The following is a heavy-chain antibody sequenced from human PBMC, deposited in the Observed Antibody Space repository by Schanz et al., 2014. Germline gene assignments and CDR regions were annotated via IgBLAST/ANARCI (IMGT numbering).Heavy chain of an antibody. CDR1: GYTFTSDS. Sequence: QVQLVQSGAEMKKPGASVKVSCKASGYTFTSDSMHWVRQAPGQGLEWMGRIIPILGIANYAQKFQSRVTNTAASSANTAYIELSSLRTEDTAVYYCGITAVGKGKTYGADYHYYHYMDVWGNGTTVTVSS. J-gene: IGHJ6*03. V-gene: IGHV1-69*09. CDR2: IIPILGIA. CDR3: GITAVGKGKTYGADYHYYHYMDV. D-gene: IGHD6-13*01.